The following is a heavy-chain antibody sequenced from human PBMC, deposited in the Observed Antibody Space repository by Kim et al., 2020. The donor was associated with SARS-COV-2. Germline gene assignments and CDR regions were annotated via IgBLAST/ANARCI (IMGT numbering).Heavy chain of an antibody. D-gene: IGHD2-8*02. CDR2: IKQDGSEK. CDR3: ARYCTGGVCHHLGAFDI. Sequence: LSLTCAASGFTFSSYWMSWVRQAPGKGLEWVANIKQDGSEKYYVDSVKGRFTISRDNDKNSQYLQMNSLRAEDTAVYYCARYCTGGVCHHLGAFDIWAQGTMVTVSS. V-gene: IGHV3-7*01. CDR1: GFTFSSYW. J-gene: IGHJ3*02.